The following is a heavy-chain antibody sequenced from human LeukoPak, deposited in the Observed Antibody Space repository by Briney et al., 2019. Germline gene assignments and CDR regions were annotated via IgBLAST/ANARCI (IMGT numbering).Heavy chain of an antibody. J-gene: IGHJ4*02. Sequence: PGRSLRLSCAVSGFTVSSNYMTWVRQAPGKGLEWVSVISSGGDKYYAVSVKGRFTISRDNSKNTLYLQMNSLRAEDTAVYYCARDRRYCSGDSCYSGVDYWGQGTLVTVSS. V-gene: IGHV3-53*01. CDR3: ARDRRYCSGDSCYSGVDY. CDR1: GFTVSSNY. D-gene: IGHD2-15*01. CDR2: ISSGGDK.